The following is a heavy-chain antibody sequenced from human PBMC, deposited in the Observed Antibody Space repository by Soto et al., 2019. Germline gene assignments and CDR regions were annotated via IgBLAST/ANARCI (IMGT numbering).Heavy chain of an antibody. CDR3: AREVAAAGSYYYYYGMDV. CDR2: IYYSGST. CDR1: GGSISSGDYY. J-gene: IGHJ6*02. D-gene: IGHD6-13*01. Sequence: QVQLQESGPGLVKPSQTLSLTCTVSGGSISSGDYYWSWIRQPPGKGLEWIGYIYYSGSTYYNPSLKSRVTISVDTSKNQFSLKLSSVTAADTAVYYCAREVAAAGSYYYYYGMDVWGQGTTVTVSS. V-gene: IGHV4-30-4*01.